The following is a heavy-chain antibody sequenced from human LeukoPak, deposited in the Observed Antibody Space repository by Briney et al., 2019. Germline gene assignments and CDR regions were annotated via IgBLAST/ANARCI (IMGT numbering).Heavy chain of an antibody. CDR2: ITYNGVT. J-gene: IGHJ6*02. CDR3: TRSGLTGMRTYPRTPSYYYGMDV. V-gene: IGHV4-34*01. Sequence: SETLSFTCAVHGGFNGYHWSWIRQSPGKGLEWIGEITYNGVTNYNPSLKVTISVDTSKSLFSLKLSSVTAADTAVYFCTRSGLTGMRTYPRTPSYYYGMDVWGQGTAVTVSS. CDR1: GGFNGYH. D-gene: IGHD1/OR15-1a*01.